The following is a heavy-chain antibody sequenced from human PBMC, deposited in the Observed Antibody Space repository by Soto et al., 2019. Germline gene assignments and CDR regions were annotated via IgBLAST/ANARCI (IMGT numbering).Heavy chain of an antibody. J-gene: IGHJ6*02. CDR2: IYYNGNT. D-gene: IGHD1-1*01. CDR3: ARGEQSGQQDYDGNDV. CDR1: GGSVSSGSYY. Sequence: PSETLSLTCTFPGGSVSSGSYYWSWIRQPPGKGLEWIGYIYYNGNTNYNPSLKSRVTMSVDTSKSQFSLTLTSVTAADTAVYYCARGEQSGQQDYDGNDVWGQGTTVTVSS. V-gene: IGHV4-61*01.